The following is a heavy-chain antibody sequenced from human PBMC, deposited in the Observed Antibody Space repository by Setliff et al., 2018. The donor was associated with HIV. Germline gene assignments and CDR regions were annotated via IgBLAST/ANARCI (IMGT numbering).Heavy chain of an antibody. CDR2: IYSTGST. V-gene: IGHV4-59*11. CDR3: AKGAGFYGDYTFDH. J-gene: IGHJ4*02. Sequence: SETLSLTCTVSGPSINIHYWSWIRQSPGKAFEWIGYIYSTGSTNYNPSLQSRVTISMVASRDQFSLKVTSVTAADTAVYYCAKGAGFYGDYTFDHWGQGRQVTVSS. D-gene: IGHD4-17*01. CDR1: GPSINIHY.